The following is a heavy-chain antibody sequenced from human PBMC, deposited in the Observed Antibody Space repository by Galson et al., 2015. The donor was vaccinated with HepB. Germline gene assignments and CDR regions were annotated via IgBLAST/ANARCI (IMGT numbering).Heavy chain of an antibody. CDR2: LYPTRGST. J-gene: IGHJ3*02. Sequence: SVKVSCKASRYTFNSYHMRWLRQAPGQGLEWMGILYPTRGSTNYAPNFQGRVTMTRDTSTTTVYMELRSLTFEDTAVYYCAGDDGGGSGSFSIWGQGTMVTVSS. CDR3: AGDDGGGSGSFSI. D-gene: IGHD3-10*01. CDR1: RYTFNSYH. V-gene: IGHV1-46*03.